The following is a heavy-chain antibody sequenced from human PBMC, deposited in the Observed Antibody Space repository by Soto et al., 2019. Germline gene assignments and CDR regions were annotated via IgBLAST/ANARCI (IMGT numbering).Heavy chain of an antibody. Sequence: GASVKVSCKVSGYTLTELSMHWVRQAPGKGLEWMGGFDPEDGETIYTQKFQGRVTMTEDTSTDTAYMELSSLRSEDTAVYYCATALGYCSGGSCYSGTFDYWGQGTLVTVSS. D-gene: IGHD2-15*01. CDR1: GYTLTELS. CDR2: FDPEDGET. CDR3: ATALGYCSGGSCYSGTFDY. J-gene: IGHJ4*02. V-gene: IGHV1-24*01.